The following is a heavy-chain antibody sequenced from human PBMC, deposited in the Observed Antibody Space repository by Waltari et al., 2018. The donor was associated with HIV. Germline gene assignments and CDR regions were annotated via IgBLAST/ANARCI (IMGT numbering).Heavy chain of an antibody. CDR2: IIPSFGTA. CDR1: GGTFSSYA. J-gene: IGHJ4*02. CDR3: AREQYSSSWSLFDY. D-gene: IGHD6-13*01. Sequence: QVQLVQSGAEVKKPGSSVKVSCKASGGTFSSYAISWVRQAPGKGLAWMGGIIPSFGTANYSRKFQGRVTITADESTITAYLELSSLRSEDTAVYYCAREQYSSSWSLFDYWGQGTLVTVSS. V-gene: IGHV1-69*01.